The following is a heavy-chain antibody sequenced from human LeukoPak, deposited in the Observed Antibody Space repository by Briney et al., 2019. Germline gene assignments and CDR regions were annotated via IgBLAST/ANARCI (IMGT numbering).Heavy chain of an antibody. Sequence: SETLSLTCTVSGGSISSYYWGWIRQPPGKGLEYIGSMHHSGHASYNPSLKSRVTISVDTSKNHFSLKLSSVTAADTAVYYCARDETIFGVVINYWGQGTLVTVSS. V-gene: IGHV4-38-2*02. D-gene: IGHD3-3*01. CDR2: MHHSGHA. J-gene: IGHJ4*02. CDR1: GGSISSYY. CDR3: ARDETIFGVVINY.